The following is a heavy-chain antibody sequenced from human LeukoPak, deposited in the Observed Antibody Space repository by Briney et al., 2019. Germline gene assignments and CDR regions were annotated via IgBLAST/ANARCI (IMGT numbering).Heavy chain of an antibody. V-gene: IGHV4-30-2*01. D-gene: IGHD3-16*01. CDR2: IYHSGGA. Sequence: SQTLSLTCAVSGDSISRDGYYWSWIRRPPGKGLEWIGYIYHSGGAYSSPSLKSRVTISVDKSKNQLSLSLNSVTAADTAVYYCARVISGGSHALDYWGQGTLVTVSS. CDR3: ARVISGGSHALDY. CDR1: GDSISRDGYY. J-gene: IGHJ4*02.